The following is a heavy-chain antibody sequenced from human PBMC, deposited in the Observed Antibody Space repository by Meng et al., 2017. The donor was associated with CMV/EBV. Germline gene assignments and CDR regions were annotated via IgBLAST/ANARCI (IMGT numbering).Heavy chain of an antibody. D-gene: IGHD3-22*01. CDR2: ISWNSGSI. CDR3: AKDMIVGGMDV. V-gene: IGHV3-9*03. J-gene: IGHJ6*02. Sequence: SLKISCAASGFTFDDYAMHWVRQAPGKGLEWVSGISWNSGSIGYADSVKGRFTISRDNVKNSLYLQMNSLRAEDMALYYCAKDMIVGGMDVWGQGTTVTVSS. CDR1: GFTFDDYA.